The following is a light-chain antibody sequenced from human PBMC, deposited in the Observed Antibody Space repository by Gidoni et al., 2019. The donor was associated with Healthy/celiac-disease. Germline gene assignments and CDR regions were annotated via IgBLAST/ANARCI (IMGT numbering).Light chain of an antibody. Sequence: DIVMTQSTDSLAVSLGERATINCKSSQSVLYSSNNKNYLAWYQQKPGQPPKLLIYWASTRESGVPDRCSGSGSGTDFTLTISSLQAEDVAVYYCQQYYSTPLTFGQGTKLEIK. J-gene: IGKJ2*01. CDR3: QQYYSTPLT. V-gene: IGKV4-1*01. CDR2: WAS. CDR1: QSVLYSSNNKNY.